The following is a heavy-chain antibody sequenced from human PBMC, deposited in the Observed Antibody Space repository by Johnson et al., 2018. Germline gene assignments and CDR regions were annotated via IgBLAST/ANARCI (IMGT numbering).Heavy chain of an antibody. J-gene: IGHJ3*02. CDR3: AREKDDAFDI. CDR2: IWYDGSNK. V-gene: IGHV3-33*01. Sequence: QVQLVQSGGGVVQPGRSLRLSCAASGFTFSSYGMHWVRQAPGKGLEWVAVIWYDGSNKYHADSVKGRFTISRDNSKNTLYLQMNSLRAEDTAVYYCAREKDDAFDIWGQGTMVTVSS. CDR1: GFTFSSYG.